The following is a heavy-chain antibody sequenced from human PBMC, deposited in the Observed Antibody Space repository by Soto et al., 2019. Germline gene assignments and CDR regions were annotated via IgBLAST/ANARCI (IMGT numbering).Heavy chain of an antibody. J-gene: IGHJ4*02. Sequence: LRLSCAASGFSFTTYAMHWVRQAPGKGLEWVAVISDDGSIKYYADSVKGRFTISRDNSKNTFYLQMNSLRGDDTALYYCARAIETAMDPCDYWGQGALVTVSS. CDR1: GFSFTTYA. CDR2: ISDDGSIK. V-gene: IGHV3-30-3*01. D-gene: IGHD5-18*01. CDR3: ARAIETAMDPCDY.